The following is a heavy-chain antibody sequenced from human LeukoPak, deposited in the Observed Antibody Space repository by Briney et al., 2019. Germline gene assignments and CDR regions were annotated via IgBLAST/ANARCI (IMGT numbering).Heavy chain of an antibody. Sequence: GGSLRLSCAASGFTFSSYSMNWVRQARGKGPEWVSYISSSSSTIYYADSVKGRFTISRDNAKNSLYLQMNSLRDEDTAVYYCARQSIAARRGHFDYWGQGTLVTVSS. D-gene: IGHD6-6*01. J-gene: IGHJ4*02. CDR3: ARQSIAARRGHFDY. V-gene: IGHV3-48*02. CDR1: GFTFSSYS. CDR2: ISSSSSTI.